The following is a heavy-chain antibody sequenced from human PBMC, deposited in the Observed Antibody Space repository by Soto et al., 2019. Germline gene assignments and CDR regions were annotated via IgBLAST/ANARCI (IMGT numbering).Heavy chain of an antibody. V-gene: IGHV1-69*13. D-gene: IGHD3-22*01. CDR3: ARPLNSSGYYYYYYYGMDG. CDR1: GGTFSSYA. Sequence: SVKVSCKASGGTFSSYAISWVRQAPGQGLEWMGGIIPIFGTANYAQKFQGRVTITADESTSTAYMELSSLRSEDTAVYYCARPLNSSGYYYYYYYGMDGWRQGTTVTVPS. J-gene: IGHJ6*02. CDR2: IIPIFGTA.